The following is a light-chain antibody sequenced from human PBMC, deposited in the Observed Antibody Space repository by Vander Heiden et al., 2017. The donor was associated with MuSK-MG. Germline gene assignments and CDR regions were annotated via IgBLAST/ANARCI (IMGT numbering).Light chain of an antibody. CDR1: QSLLHSNGKNY. Sequence: IVLTQSPLLLPVTPGEPASISCRSSQSLLHSNGKNYLDWYLQKPGQSPQLLIYLGSTRASGVPDRFSGSGSCPEFTLKLSRAEADDVGVYDCRQALQTLFTCGHGTKVDIK. CDR2: LGS. CDR3: RQALQTLFT. J-gene: IGKJ3*01. V-gene: IGKV2-28*01.